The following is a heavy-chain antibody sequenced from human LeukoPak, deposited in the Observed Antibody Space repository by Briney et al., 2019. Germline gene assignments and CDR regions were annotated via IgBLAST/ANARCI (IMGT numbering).Heavy chain of an antibody. J-gene: IGHJ4*02. D-gene: IGHD4-17*01. Sequence: AAVKVSCKASGYTFTSYGISWVRQAPGQGLEWMGWISAYNGNTNYAQKLQGRVTMTTDTSTSTAYMELRSLRSDDTAVYYCARDRHYGDYFDYWGQGTLVTVSS. V-gene: IGHV1-18*01. CDR2: ISAYNGNT. CDR3: ARDRHYGDYFDY. CDR1: GYTFTSYG.